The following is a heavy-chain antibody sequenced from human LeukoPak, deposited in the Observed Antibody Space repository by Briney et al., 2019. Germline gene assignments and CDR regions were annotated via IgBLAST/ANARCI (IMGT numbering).Heavy chain of an antibody. Sequence: PGGSLRLSCAASGFTFSNYAIHWVRQAPGKGLEWVAFIRYDGSNKYYVDSVKGRFTISRDNSKSTLYLQMNSLRAEDTAVYYCAQSSGWTSRYYFYMDVWGKGTTVTVSS. D-gene: IGHD3/OR15-3a*01. CDR3: AQSSGWTSRYYFYMDV. CDR1: GFTFSNYA. CDR2: IRYDGSNK. V-gene: IGHV3-30*02. J-gene: IGHJ6*03.